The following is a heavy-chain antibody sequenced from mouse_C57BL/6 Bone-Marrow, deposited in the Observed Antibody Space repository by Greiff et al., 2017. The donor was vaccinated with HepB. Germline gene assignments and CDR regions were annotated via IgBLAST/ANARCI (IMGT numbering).Heavy chain of an antibody. CDR2: IYPGGGST. CDR1: GYTVSGYW. J-gene: IGHJ3*01. Sequence: VQLQQLGAELVKPVSAVKMSCVASGYTVSGYWITWVKQRPGQGLEWIGDIYPGGGSTNYNEKFKSKATLTVDTSSSTAYMQLSSLTSEDSAVYYCARGGYSFAYWGQGTLVTVSA. V-gene: IGHV1-55*01. D-gene: IGHD2-3*01. CDR3: ARGGYSFAY.